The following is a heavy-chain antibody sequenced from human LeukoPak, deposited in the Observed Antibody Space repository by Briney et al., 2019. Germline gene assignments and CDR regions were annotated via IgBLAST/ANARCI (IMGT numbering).Heavy chain of an antibody. D-gene: IGHD3-10*01. V-gene: IGHV1-69*13. CDR2: IIPIFGTA. J-gene: IGHJ4*02. CDR3: ARDRPAGGVRGAMRFAGPLGY. Sequence: ASVKVSCKASGGTFSSYAIGWVRQAPGQGLEWMGGIIPIFGTANYAQKFQGRVTITADESTSTAYMELSSLRSEDTAVYYCARDRPAGGVRGAMRFAGPLGYWGQGTLVTVSS. CDR1: GGTFSSYA.